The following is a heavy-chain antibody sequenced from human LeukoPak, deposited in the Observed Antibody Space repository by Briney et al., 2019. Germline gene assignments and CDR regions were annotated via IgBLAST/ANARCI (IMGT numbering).Heavy chain of an antibody. J-gene: IGHJ4*02. Sequence: PGGSLRLSCAASGFTFSSYAMSWVRQAPGKGLEWVSAISGSGGSTYYADSVKGRFTISRDNSKNTLYLQMNSLRAEDTAVYYCAKDDYYDSSDRPVYFDYWGQGTLVTVSS. CDR2: ISGSGGST. D-gene: IGHD3-22*01. V-gene: IGHV3-23*01. CDR3: AKDDYYDSSDRPVYFDY. CDR1: GFTFSSYA.